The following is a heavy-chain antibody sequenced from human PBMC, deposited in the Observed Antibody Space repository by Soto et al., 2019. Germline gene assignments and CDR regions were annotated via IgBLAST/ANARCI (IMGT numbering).Heavy chain of an antibody. J-gene: IGHJ4*02. D-gene: IGHD1-1*01. CDR2: INPNSGGT. CDR1: GYTFTGYY. CDR3: ARGRTGTTSYFDY. Sequence: QVQLVQSGAEVKKPGASVKVSCKASGYTFTGYYLHWVRQAPGQGLEWMGWINPNSGGTNYAQKFQGRVTMTRDTSISTAYMEVSRLRSDDTSLYYCARGRTGTTSYFDYWGQGNLVTVSS. V-gene: IGHV1-2*02.